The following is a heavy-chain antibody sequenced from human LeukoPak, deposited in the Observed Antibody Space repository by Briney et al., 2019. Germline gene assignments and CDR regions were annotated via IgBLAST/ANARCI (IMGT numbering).Heavy chain of an antibody. CDR1: GFTVSTNY. Sequence: PGGSLRLSCAASGFTVSTNYMSWVRQAPGKGLEWVSVIYSGGSTYYADSVKGRVTISRQNSENTRYLQMNSLRAEDTAVYYCARGMTNPFDYWGQGTLVTVSS. J-gene: IGHJ4*02. D-gene: IGHD4-11*01. V-gene: IGHV3-53*04. CDR2: IYSGGST. CDR3: ARGMTNPFDY.